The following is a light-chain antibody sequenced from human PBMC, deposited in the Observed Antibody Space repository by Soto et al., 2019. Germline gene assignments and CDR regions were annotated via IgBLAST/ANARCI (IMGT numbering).Light chain of an antibody. J-gene: IGKJ1*01. CDR1: QSVGSY. V-gene: IGKV3-15*01. CDR2: GAS. Sequence: EVVMTQSPATLYVSPGERATLSCRASQSVGSYLAWYQQKPGQAPRLLIYGASTRAAGISPRFSGGGSGTEFTLTISSLQSEDFAVYYRQQYNNWPRTFGQGTKVGIK. CDR3: QQYNNWPRT.